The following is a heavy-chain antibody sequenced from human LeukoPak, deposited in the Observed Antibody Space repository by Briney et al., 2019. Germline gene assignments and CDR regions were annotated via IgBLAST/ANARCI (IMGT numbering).Heavy chain of an antibody. D-gene: IGHD1-26*01. CDR1: GYSFTSYC. J-gene: IGHJ4*02. Sequence: GESLKSSCKGSGYSFTSYCIGCVRQMPGKGLEWMVIIYPGGSDTRYSPSFQGQVTISADKSISTAYLQWSSLKASDTAMYYCAFLDSGSSGGLDYWGQGTLVTVSS. CDR2: IYPGGSDT. V-gene: IGHV5-51*01. CDR3: AFLDSGSSGGLDY.